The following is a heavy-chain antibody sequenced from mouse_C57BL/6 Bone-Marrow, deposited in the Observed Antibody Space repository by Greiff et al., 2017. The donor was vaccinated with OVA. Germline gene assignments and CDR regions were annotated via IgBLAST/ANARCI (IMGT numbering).Heavy chain of an antibody. CDR3: ARDGYGSSYDYAMDY. CDR1: GISITTGNYR. Sequence: EVKLVESGPGLVKPSQTVFLTCTVTGISITTGNYRWSWIRQFPGNKLEWIGYIYYSGNITYNPSLTSRTTITRDTPKNQFFLEMNSLTAEDTATYYCARDGYGSSYDYAMDYWGQGTSVTVSS. CDR2: IYYSGNI. V-gene: IGHV3-5*01. J-gene: IGHJ4*01. D-gene: IGHD1-1*01.